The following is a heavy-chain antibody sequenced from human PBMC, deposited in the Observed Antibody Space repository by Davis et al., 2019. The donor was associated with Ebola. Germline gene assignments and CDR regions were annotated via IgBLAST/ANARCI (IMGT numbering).Heavy chain of an antibody. CDR3: TRSRDGYNHGFS. D-gene: IGHD5-24*01. CDR1: GFMFSNYG. V-gene: IGHV3-33*01. CDR2: IWRDGGLA. J-gene: IGHJ4*02. Sequence: PGGSLRLSCTTSGFMFSNYGMHRVRQAPGKGLEWVAVIWRDGGLAYNADFVKGRFTISRDNSKNTVYLQMNSLRVDDTAVYYCTRSRDGYNHGFSWGQGTLVTVSS.